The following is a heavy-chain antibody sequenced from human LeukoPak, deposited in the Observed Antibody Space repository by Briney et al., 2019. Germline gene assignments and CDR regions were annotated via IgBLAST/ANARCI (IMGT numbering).Heavy chain of an antibody. CDR2: IIPIFGTA. CDR3: ASQASYGYAFDY. CDR1: GGTFSSYA. D-gene: IGHD5-18*01. J-gene: IGHJ4*02. V-gene: IGHV1-69*05. Sequence: ASVKVSCEASGGTFSSYAISWVRQAPGQGLEWMGGIIPIFGTANYAQKFQGRVTITTDESTSTAYMELSSLRSEDTAVYYCASQASYGYAFDYWGQGTLVTVSS.